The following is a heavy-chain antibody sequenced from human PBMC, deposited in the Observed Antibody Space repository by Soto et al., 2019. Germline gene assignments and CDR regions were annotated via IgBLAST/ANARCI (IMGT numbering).Heavy chain of an antibody. D-gene: IGHD2-21*02. CDR3: ARVAHCGGHCPYYFAF. J-gene: IGHJ4*02. CDR1: GGSISSYY. Sequence: SETLSLTCSVSGGSISSYYWSWIRQPPGKGLEWIGYIYYSGSTNYNPSLKSRVTISVDTSKNQFSLKLSSVTAADTAVYYCARVAHCGGHCPYYFAFWAQGTL. V-gene: IGHV4-59*01. CDR2: IYYSGST.